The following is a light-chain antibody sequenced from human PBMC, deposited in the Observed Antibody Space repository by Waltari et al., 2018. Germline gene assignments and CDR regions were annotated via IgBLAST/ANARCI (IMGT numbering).Light chain of an antibody. CDR3: QQYNKWPPGT. J-gene: IGKJ1*01. CDR2: GAS. V-gene: IGKV3-15*01. CDR1: QTIGRS. Sequence: ETVVKQSPATLSVSPGERTTLSCRTSQTIGRSLAWYQQRTGQAPRLVIYGASIRATGIPAMFSGSGSETEFALTISGLLPEDAAVYYCQQYNKWPPGTFGQGTKVEI.